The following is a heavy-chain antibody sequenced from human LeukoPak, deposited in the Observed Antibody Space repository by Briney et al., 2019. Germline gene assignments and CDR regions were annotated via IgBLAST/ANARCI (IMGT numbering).Heavy chain of an antibody. V-gene: IGHV1-69*13. Sequence: ASVKVSCKASGGTFSSYAISWVRQAPGQGLEWMGGIIPIFGTANYAQKFQGRVTITADESTSTAYMELSSLRSEDTAAYYCARVTVTTYPPNWGGLDYWGQGTLVTVSS. CDR1: GGTFSSYA. D-gene: IGHD4-17*01. CDR2: IIPIFGTA. J-gene: IGHJ4*02. CDR3: ARVTVTTYPPNWGGLDY.